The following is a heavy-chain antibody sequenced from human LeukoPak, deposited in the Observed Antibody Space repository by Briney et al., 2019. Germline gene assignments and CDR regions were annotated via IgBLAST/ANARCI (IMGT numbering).Heavy chain of an antibody. D-gene: IGHD4-17*01. V-gene: IGHV3-30*02. J-gene: IGHJ3*02. CDR3: ARDGSANGYGDYPDI. CDR1: GFSFSGYG. CDR2: IHYDGARS. Sequence: GGSLRLSCAASGFSFSGYGMHWVRQAPGKGLEWVAFIHYDGARSHYADSVKGRFTISRDNSRSTLYLQMNSLRPEDTAVYYCARDGSANGYGDYPDIWGQGTMVTVSS.